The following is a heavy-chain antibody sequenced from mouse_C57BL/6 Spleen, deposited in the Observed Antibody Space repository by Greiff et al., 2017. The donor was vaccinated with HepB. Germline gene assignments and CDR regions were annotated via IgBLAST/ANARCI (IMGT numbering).Heavy chain of an antibody. CDR1: GYTFTDYA. V-gene: IGHV1-67*01. J-gene: IGHJ1*03. Sequence: LQESGPELVRPGVSVKISCKGSGYTFTDYAMHWVKQSHAKSLEWIGVISTYYGDASYNQKFKDKATMTVDKSSSTAYMELARLTSEDSAVYYCARWGRAYGSSLWYFDVWGTGTTVTVSS. CDR2: ISTYYGDA. D-gene: IGHD1-1*01. CDR3: ARWGRAYGSSLWYFDV.